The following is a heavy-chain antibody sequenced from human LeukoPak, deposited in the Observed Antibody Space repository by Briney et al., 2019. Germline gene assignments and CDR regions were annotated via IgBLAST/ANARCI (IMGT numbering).Heavy chain of an antibody. Sequence: GGSLRLSCAAPGFTFSSYAMTWVRHAPRKGLEWVSPISGNGESTNFADFVKGRFSISRDPSKNTLHLQMNSLRGEDTTVYFCAKNGNDHQRGRYFQHWGQGTLVTVSS. D-gene: IGHD6-19*01. CDR1: GFTFSSYA. CDR2: ISGNGEST. CDR3: AKNGNDHQRGRYFQH. V-gene: IGHV3-23*01. J-gene: IGHJ1*01.